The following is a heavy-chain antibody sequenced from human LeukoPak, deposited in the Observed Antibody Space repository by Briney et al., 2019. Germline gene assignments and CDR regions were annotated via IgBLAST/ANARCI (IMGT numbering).Heavy chain of an antibody. CDR1: GGSISSSSYY. J-gene: IGHJ6*02. Sequence: PSETLSLTCTVSGGSISSSSYYWGWIRQPPGKGLEWIGSIYYSGSTYYNPSLKSRVTISVDTSKNQFSLKLSSVTAADTAVYHCARRLNYYYGMDVWGQGTTVTVSS. CDR3: ARRLNYYYGMDV. CDR2: IYYSGST. V-gene: IGHV4-39*01.